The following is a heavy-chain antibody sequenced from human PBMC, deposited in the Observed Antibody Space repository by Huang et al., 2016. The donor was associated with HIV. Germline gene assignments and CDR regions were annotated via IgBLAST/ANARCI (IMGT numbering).Heavy chain of an antibody. CDR3: APHSGGDSYAPYY. CDR1: GYILTELA. CDR2: SDPEDGET. D-gene: IGHD2-21*02. Sequence: QVQLVQSGAEVRKPGASVKVSCKVSGYILTELAMHWVRQSPGKGLEWMGGSDPEDGETMYAEKLQGRVTMTEDTSTDTAYLELSGLTSDDTAVYYCAPHSGGDSYAPYYWGQGTLVTVSS. J-gene: IGHJ4*02. V-gene: IGHV1-24*01.